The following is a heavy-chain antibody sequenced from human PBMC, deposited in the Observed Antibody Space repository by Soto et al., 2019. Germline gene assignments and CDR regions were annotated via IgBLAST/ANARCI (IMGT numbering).Heavy chain of an antibody. J-gene: IGHJ4*02. V-gene: IGHV3-9*01. Sequence: EVQLVESGGGLVQPGRSLRLSCAASGFPFDDYAMHLVRQAPGKGLEWFSGISWNSGSIGYVDSVKGLFTISRDNAKNSQYLQMNILRPDDTALYYCTKDISTMVRGDSHYYFDLCGRGTLVPV. CDR1: GFPFDDYA. CDR2: ISWNSGSI. CDR3: TKDISTMVRGDSHYYFDL. D-gene: IGHD3-10*01.